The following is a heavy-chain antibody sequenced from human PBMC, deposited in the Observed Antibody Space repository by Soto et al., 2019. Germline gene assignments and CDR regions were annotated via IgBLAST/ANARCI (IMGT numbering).Heavy chain of an antibody. CDR3: LRAPGGMAF. CDR2: INYSGST. Sequence: SQLKSVTWSVAEGYSRGRGDYRSRIRQPPGKGLEWIGSINYSGSTYYNPSLRSRLTISVDTSKNQFSLKVISVAAADTAVYYCLRAPGGMAFRGQRTTVTVSS. CDR1: EGYSRGRGDY. V-gene: IGHV4-39*01. J-gene: IGHJ6*02. D-gene: IGHD2-21*01.